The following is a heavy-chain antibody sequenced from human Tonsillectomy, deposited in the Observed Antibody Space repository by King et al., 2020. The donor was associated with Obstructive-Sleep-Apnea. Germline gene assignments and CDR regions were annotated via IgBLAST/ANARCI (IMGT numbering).Heavy chain of an antibody. D-gene: IGHD3-3*01. Sequence: LQLQESGPGLVKPSETLSLTCTVSGGSISSSSYYWGWIRQPPGKGLEWIGSIYYSGGTYYNPSLKSRVTISVDTSKNQFSLKLSSVTAADTAVYYCARDGRRFLEWLLGPWGQGTLVTVSS. CDR1: GGSISSSSYY. V-gene: IGHV4-39*07. CDR2: IYYSGGT. J-gene: IGHJ5*02. CDR3: ARDGRRFLEWLLGP.